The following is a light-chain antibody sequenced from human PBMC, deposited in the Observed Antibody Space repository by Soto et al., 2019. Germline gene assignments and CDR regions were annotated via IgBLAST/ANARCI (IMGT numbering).Light chain of an antibody. Sequence: QSALTQPRSVSGSPGQSVTISCTGTSSDVGAYNYVSWYQQYPGNAPKLMIYDVIKRPSGVPDRFSGSKSGNTASLTISGLHEDDAADYCCCSFVGNGTGVFGTGTKLTVL. CDR2: DVI. CDR1: SSDVGAYNY. J-gene: IGLJ1*01. CDR3: CSFVGNGTGV. V-gene: IGLV2-11*01.